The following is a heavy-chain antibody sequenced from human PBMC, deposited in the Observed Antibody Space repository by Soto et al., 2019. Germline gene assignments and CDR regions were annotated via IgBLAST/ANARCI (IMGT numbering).Heavy chain of an antibody. D-gene: IGHD6-13*01. CDR1: GYSFTSYW. CDR3: ATPSPGIAAAGTSYYYGMAV. Sequence: GESLKISCKGSGYSFTSYWIGWVRQMPGKGLEWMGIIYPGDSDTRYSPSFQGQVTISADKSISTAYLQWSSLKASDTAMYYCATPSPGIAAAGTSYYYGMAVWGKGTTVTV. J-gene: IGHJ6*04. CDR2: IYPGDSDT. V-gene: IGHV5-51*01.